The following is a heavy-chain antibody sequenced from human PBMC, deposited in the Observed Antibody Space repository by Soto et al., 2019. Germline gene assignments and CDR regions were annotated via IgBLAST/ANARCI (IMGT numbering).Heavy chain of an antibody. J-gene: IGHJ6*04. CDR3: ARSRDLEWFRPNLGGSVDV. Sequence: GESLKISCEGSGYSFTSYWIGWVRQMPGKGLEWMGIIYPGDSDTRYSPSFQGQVTISADKSISAAYLQWSSLKASDTAMYYCARSRDLEWFRPNLGGSVDVWGKGTTVTVSS. V-gene: IGHV5-51*01. CDR2: IYPGDSDT. D-gene: IGHD3-3*01. CDR1: GYSFTSYW.